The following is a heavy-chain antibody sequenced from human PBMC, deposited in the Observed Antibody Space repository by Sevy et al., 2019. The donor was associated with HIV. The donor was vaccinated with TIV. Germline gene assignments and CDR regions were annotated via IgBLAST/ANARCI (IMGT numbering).Heavy chain of an antibody. D-gene: IGHD5-18*01. CDR3: ASRHTTMITDLDY. V-gene: IGHV3-23*01. CDR1: GFTFSNYA. Sequence: GGSLRLSCGASGFTFSNYAMSWVRQAPGKGPEWVSGINNGGSTYYADSVKGRFTISRDNSKKRVFLQMNSLRAEDTAVYYCASRHTTMITDLDYWGQGALVTVSS. CDR2: INNGGST. J-gene: IGHJ4*02.